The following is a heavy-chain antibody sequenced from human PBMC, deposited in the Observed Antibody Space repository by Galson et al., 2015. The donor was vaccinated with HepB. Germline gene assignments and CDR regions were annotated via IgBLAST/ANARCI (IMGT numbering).Heavy chain of an antibody. Sequence: SLRLSCAASGFTFSSYGMHWVRQAPGKGLEWVAVISYDGSNKYYADSVKGRFTISRDNSKNTLYLQMNSLRAEDTAVYYCAKEQYYYDSSGFSDYWGQGTLVPVSS. D-gene: IGHD3-22*01. CDR2: ISYDGSNK. V-gene: IGHV3-30*18. CDR1: GFTFSSYG. CDR3: AKEQYYYDSSGFSDY. J-gene: IGHJ4*02.